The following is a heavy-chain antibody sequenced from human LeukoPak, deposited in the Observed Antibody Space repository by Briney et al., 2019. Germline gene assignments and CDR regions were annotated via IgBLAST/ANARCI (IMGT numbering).Heavy chain of an antibody. CDR1: GDTFTSYD. D-gene: IGHD3-9*01. CDR3: ARVPYDIDAFDI. Sequence: ASVKVSCKASGDTFTSYDINWVRQATGQGLEWMGWMNPNSGNTGYAQKFQGRVTMTRNTSISTAYMELSSLRSEDTAVYYCARVPYDIDAFDIWGQGTMVTVSS. V-gene: IGHV1-8*01. J-gene: IGHJ3*02. CDR2: MNPNSGNT.